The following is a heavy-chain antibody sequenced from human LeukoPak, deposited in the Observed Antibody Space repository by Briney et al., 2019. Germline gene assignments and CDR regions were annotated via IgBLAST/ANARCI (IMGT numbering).Heavy chain of an antibody. CDR3: ARDVLLWFGEEDWFDP. CDR2: INPSGGST. V-gene: IGHV1-46*03. D-gene: IGHD3-10*01. Sequence: GASVKVSCKASGYTFISYYMHWVRQAPGQGLEWMGIINPSGGSTSYAQKFQGRVTMTRDTSTSTVYMELSSLRSEDTAVYYCARDVLLWFGEEDWFDPWGQGTLVTVSS. J-gene: IGHJ5*02. CDR1: GYTFISYY.